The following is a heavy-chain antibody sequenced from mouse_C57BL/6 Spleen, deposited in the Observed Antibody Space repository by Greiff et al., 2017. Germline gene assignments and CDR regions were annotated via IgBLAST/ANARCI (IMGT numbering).Heavy chain of an antibody. CDR2: IDPSDSYT. J-gene: IGHJ1*03. V-gene: IGHV1-69*01. CDR3: ARSSSYGYWYFDV. Sequence: QVQLQQPGAELVMPGASVKLSCKASGYTFTSYWMPWVKQRPGQGLEWIGEIDPSDSYTNYNQKFKGKSTWTVDKSSSTAYMQLSSLTSEDSAVYYCARSSSYGYWYFDVWGTGTTVTVSS. D-gene: IGHD1-1*01. CDR1: GYTFTSYW.